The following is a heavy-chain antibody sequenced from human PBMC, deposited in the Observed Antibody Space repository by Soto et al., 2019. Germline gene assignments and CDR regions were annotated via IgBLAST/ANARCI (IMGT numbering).Heavy chain of an antibody. V-gene: IGHV3-66*01. CDR2: MFSDGNT. D-gene: IGHD3-10*01. CDR3: TTPSGGY. Sequence: EVHLVESGGGLVQPGGSLRLSCAASGYSVSYRYMSWVRQAPGKGLEWVSVMFSDGNTFYADSVRGRFTISRDNSKTTVYLQMNSLRVEDTAVYYCTTPSGGYWGQGTLVAVSS. CDR1: GYSVSYRY. J-gene: IGHJ4*02.